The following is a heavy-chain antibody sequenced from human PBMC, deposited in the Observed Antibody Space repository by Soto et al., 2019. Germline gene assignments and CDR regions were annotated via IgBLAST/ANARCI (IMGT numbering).Heavy chain of an antibody. CDR1: GFTFSSYW. V-gene: IGHV3-74*01. J-gene: IGHJ6*02. CDR2: INSDGSST. D-gene: IGHD2-2*01. CDR3: ARDLVERGYVYYYYGMDV. Sequence: EVQLVESGGGLVQPGGSLRLSCAASGFTFSSYWMHWVRQAPGKGLVWVSRINSDGSSTSYADSVKGRFTISRDNAKNTLYLQMNSLRAEDTAVYYCARDLVERGYVYYYYGMDVWGQGTTVTVSS.